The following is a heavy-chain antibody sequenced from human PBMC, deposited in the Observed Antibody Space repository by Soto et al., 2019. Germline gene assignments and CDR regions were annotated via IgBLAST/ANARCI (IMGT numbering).Heavy chain of an antibody. CDR3: AREGITIVRGVLDYYYGMDV. V-gene: IGHV1-18*01. CDR1: GYTFTSYG. CDR2: ISAYNGNT. J-gene: IGHJ6*02. Sequence: QVQLVQSGAEVKKPGASVKVSCKASGYTFTSYGISWVRQAPGQGLEWMGWISAYNGNTNYAQKLQGRVTMTTDTSTSTAYMELRSLRSDDTAVYYCAREGITIVRGVLDYYYGMDVWGQGTTVTVSS. D-gene: IGHD3-10*01.